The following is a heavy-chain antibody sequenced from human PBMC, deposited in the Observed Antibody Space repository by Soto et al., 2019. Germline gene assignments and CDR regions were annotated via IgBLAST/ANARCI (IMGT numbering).Heavy chain of an antibody. CDR3: ARDKGGELLKGSRIDV. CDR2: IYRSGST. V-gene: IGHV4-31*03. Sequence: QVQLQESGPGLVKPSQTLSLTCIVSGGSINSHDHYWSWIRQLPGKGLEWIGHIYRSGSTSYNPSLTSRLAISIDTSQNQFSLSLSAVTAADTAVYFCARDKGGELLKGSRIDVWGQGTTVTVSS. CDR1: GGSINSHDHY. J-gene: IGHJ6*02. D-gene: IGHD1-26*01.